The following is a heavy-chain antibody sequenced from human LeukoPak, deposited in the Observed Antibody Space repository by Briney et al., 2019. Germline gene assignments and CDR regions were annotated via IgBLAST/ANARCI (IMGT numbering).Heavy chain of an antibody. J-gene: IGHJ6*03. CDR2: ISSSSSTI. Sequence: GGSLRLSCAASGFTFSSYSMNWVRQAPGKGLEWVSSISSSSSTIYYADSVKGRFTISRDNAKNSLYLQMNSLRAEDTAVYYCARDRNRLRDYDFWSGYYSGPMDVWGKGTTVTVSS. V-gene: IGHV3-48*01. CDR3: ARDRNRLRDYDFWSGYYSGPMDV. CDR1: GFTFSSYS. D-gene: IGHD3-3*01.